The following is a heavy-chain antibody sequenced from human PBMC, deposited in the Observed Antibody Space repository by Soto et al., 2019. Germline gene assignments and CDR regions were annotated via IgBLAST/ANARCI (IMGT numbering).Heavy chain of an antibody. V-gene: IGHV2-5*02. D-gene: IGHD3-10*01. CDR3: ARRPRGFTCVFDY. CDR2: LYWGDDE. CDR1: GFSLSTRGMG. J-gene: IGHJ4*02. Sequence: QITLNESGPPLVKPTQTLTLTCTFSGFSLSTRGMGVGWIRQPPGKALVWLALLYWGDDERYSQSLITRLSITKGTSKHQVFLTMTNVDPVDTATYYWARRPRGFTCVFDYWGQGTLVTVSS.